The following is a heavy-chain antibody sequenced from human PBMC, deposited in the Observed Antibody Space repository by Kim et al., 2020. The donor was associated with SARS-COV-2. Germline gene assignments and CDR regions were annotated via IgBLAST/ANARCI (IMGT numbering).Heavy chain of an antibody. V-gene: IGHV3-15*01. J-gene: IGHJ4*02. CDR2: IKSKTDGGTT. CDR1: GFTFSNAW. CDR3: TTLSGAGTRRVFDY. D-gene: IGHD1-1*01. Sequence: GGSLRLSCAASGFTFSNAWMSWVRQAPGKGLEWVGRIKSKTDGGTTDYAAPVKGRFTISRDDSKNTLYLQMNSLKTEDTAVYYCTTLSGAGTRRVFDYWGQGTLVTVTS.